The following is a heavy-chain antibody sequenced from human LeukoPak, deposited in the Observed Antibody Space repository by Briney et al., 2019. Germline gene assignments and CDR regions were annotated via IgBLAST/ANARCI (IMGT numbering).Heavy chain of an antibody. D-gene: IGHD2/OR15-2a*01. CDR3: ASPAHLISRGAFDF. Sequence: ASVKVSCKASGGTLRTYGINWLRQAPGQGFEWMGGTIPVSSTINYAQKFKGRVTITKDESTGTAYMQLNSLTSEDTAVYFCASPAHLISRGAFDFWGQGTMVTLSS. CDR1: GGTLRTYG. J-gene: IGHJ3*01. CDR2: TIPVSSTI. V-gene: IGHV1-69*05.